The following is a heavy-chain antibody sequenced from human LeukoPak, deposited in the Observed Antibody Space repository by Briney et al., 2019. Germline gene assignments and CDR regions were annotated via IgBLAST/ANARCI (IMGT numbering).Heavy chain of an antibody. CDR3: AKLLWFGELLSLSWFDP. V-gene: IGHV3-23*01. CDR2: ISGSGGST. Sequence: GGSPRLSCVASGFTFSSYAMSWVRQAPGKGLEWVSAISGSGGSTYYADSVKGRFTISRDNSKNTLYLQMNSLRAEDTAVYYCAKLLWFGELLSLSWFDPWGQGTLVTVSS. J-gene: IGHJ5*02. D-gene: IGHD3-10*01. CDR1: GFTFSSYA.